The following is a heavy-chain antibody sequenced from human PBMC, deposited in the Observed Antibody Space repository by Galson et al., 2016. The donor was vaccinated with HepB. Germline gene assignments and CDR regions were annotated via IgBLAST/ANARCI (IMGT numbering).Heavy chain of an antibody. CDR1: GFTFNDYY. Sequence: SLRLSCAASGFTFNDYYMSWIRQTPGKGLEWISYISFTGDNIYYADSVQGRFTMSRDNAKDSLYLQMTSLRAEDTAVYYCAKEPDYGGNPWTTDYWGQGTLVTVSS. J-gene: IGHJ4*02. CDR3: AKEPDYGGNPWTTDY. V-gene: IGHV3-11*04. D-gene: IGHD4-23*01. CDR2: ISFTGDNI.